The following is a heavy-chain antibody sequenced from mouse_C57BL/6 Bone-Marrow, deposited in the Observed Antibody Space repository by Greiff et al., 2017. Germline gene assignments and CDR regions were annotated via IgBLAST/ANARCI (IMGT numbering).Heavy chain of an antibody. V-gene: IGHV1-15*01. J-gene: IGHJ3*01. CDR2: IDPETGGT. D-gene: IGHD2-4*01. Sequence: VQLQQSGAELVRPGASVTLSCKASGYPFPDYEMHWVKQTPVHGLEWIGAIDPETGGTAYNQKFKGKAILTADKSSSTAYMELRSLTSEDSAVYYCTRAYDYDVGFAYWGQGTLVTVSA. CDR3: TRAYDYDVGFAY. CDR1: GYPFPDYE.